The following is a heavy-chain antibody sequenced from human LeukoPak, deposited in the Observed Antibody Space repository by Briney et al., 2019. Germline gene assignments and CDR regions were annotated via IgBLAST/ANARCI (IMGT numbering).Heavy chain of an antibody. V-gene: IGHV4-31*03. Sequence: SQTLSLTCTVSGGSIGSGGYYWSWIRQHPGKGLEWIGYIYYSGSTYYNPSLKSRVTISVDTSKNQFSLKLSSVTAADTAVYYCAREVAVAGTPYYFDYWGQGTLVTVSS. J-gene: IGHJ4*02. CDR2: IYYSGST. CDR3: AREVAVAGTPYYFDY. D-gene: IGHD6-19*01. CDR1: GGSIGSGGYY.